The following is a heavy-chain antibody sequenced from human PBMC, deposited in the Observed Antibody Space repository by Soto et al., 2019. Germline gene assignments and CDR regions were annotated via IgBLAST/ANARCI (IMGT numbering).Heavy chain of an antibody. Sequence: QVQLVESGGGVVQPGMSLRLSCAASGFTFNDYPMNWVRQAPGKGLEWVTLISYDGNKKYYADSVKGRFAISRDTSKNTLYLQMNSLRAEDTAVYYCARGVHYDFWSSHQNWYFDLWGRGTLVTVSS. CDR3: ARGVHYDFWSSHQNWYFDL. CDR2: ISYDGNKK. CDR1: GFTFNDYP. J-gene: IGHJ2*01. D-gene: IGHD3-3*01. V-gene: IGHV3-30*09.